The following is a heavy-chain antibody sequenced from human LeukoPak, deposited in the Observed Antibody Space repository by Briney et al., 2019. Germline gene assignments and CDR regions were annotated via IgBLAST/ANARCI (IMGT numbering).Heavy chain of an antibody. Sequence: GGSLRLSCAASGFTFSSYAMSWVRQAPGKGLEWVAAISGSGGSTYYADSVKGRFTISRDNSKNTLYLQMNSLRAEDTAVYYCARWGDNVKDAFDIWGQGTMVTVSS. CDR2: ISGSGGST. CDR1: GFTFSSYA. CDR3: ARWGDNVKDAFDI. D-gene: IGHD3-10*01. J-gene: IGHJ3*02. V-gene: IGHV3-23*01.